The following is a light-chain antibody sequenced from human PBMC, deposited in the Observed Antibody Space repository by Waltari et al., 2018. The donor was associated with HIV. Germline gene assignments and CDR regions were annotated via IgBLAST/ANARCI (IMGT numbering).Light chain of an antibody. J-gene: IGLJ2*01. CDR2: GKN. CDR1: SLRKYY. Sequence: ELTQDPAVSVALGQTVKIACLGDSLRKYYASWYRLRPGQAPPLLVYGKNSRPSGMPDRFSASSSGNRAFLTITGARAEDEADYYCACWDRSGDYILFGGGTSLTGL. CDR3: ACWDRSGDYIL. V-gene: IGLV3-19*01.